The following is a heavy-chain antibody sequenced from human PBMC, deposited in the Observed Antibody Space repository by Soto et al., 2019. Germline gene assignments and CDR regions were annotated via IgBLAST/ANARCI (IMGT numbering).Heavy chain of an antibody. Sequence: SETLSLTCTVSGGSVSSGSYYWSWIRQPPGKGLEWIGYIYYSGSTNYNPSLKSRVTISVDTSKNQFSLKLSSVTAADTAVYYCARDPYYYDSSGPGAWGQGTLVTVSS. CDR1: GGSVSSGSYY. CDR3: ARDPYYYDSSGPGA. V-gene: IGHV4-61*01. J-gene: IGHJ5*02. CDR2: IYYSGST. D-gene: IGHD3-22*01.